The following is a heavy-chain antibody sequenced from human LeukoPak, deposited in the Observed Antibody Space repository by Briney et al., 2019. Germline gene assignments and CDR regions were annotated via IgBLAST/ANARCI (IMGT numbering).Heavy chain of an antibody. CDR3: ARGRYTMVRGVITRYYYYYYMDV. CDR1: GDSISSSNSY. CDR2: IYYSGNT. J-gene: IGHJ6*03. Sequence: SETLSLTCTVSGDSISSSNSYWGWIRQPPGKGLEWIGSIYYSGNTYYNASLKSRVTISVDTSKNQFSLKLSSVTAADTAVYYCARGRYTMVRGVITRYYYYYYMDVWGKGTTVTVSS. D-gene: IGHD3-10*01. V-gene: IGHV4-39*01.